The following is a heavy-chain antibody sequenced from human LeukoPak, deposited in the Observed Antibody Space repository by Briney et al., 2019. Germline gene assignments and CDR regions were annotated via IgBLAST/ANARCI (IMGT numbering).Heavy chain of an antibody. J-gene: IGHJ4*02. V-gene: IGHV3-48*03. Sequence: PGGSLRLSCAASGFTFSSYEMNWVRQAPGKGLEWVSYISSSGSTIYYADSVKGRFTISRDNAKNSLYLRMNSLRAEDTAVYYCARGFDLGASDYWGQGTLVTVSS. CDR1: GFTFSSYE. CDR2: ISSSGSTI. D-gene: IGHD1-26*01. CDR3: ARGFDLGASDY.